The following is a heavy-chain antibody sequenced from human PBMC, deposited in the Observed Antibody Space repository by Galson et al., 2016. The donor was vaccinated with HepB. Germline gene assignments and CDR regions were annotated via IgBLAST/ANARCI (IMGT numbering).Heavy chain of an antibody. V-gene: IGHV3-74*01. Sequence: SLRLSCAASGFTFGSSWIHWVRQPPGKGPVWVSRINHDGTNTAYADSVKGRFTISRDNDKNTLYLQMNSLRAADTAVYYCGRLCYGDYEGRDFWGQGTQVTVSS. CDR2: INHDGTNT. J-gene: IGHJ4*02. CDR1: GFTFGSSW. D-gene: IGHD4-17*01. CDR3: GRLCYGDYEGRDF.